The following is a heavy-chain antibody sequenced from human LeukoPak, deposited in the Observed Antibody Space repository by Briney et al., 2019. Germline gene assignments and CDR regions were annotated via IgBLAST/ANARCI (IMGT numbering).Heavy chain of an antibody. V-gene: IGHV3-23*01. CDR2: FLNRGGDT. J-gene: IGHJ4*02. CDR3: AKDGYASGSYSQYFDS. CDR1: GFSVTTSP. Sequence: QTGGSLRLFCRASGFSVTTSPMSWVRQSPGEGLECVSAFLNRGGDTYYADSVKGRFTISSDNSKDTLYLQLSSLRAEDTAVYYCAKDGYASGSYSQYFDSWGQGTLVTVSS. D-gene: IGHD3-10*01.